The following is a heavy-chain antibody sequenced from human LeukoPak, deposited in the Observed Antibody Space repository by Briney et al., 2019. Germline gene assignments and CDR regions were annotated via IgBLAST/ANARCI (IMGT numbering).Heavy chain of an antibody. CDR1: GGSFSGYY. CDR2: INHSGST. CDR3: ARGRRGIVVVPAAIRFDY. J-gene: IGHJ4*02. D-gene: IGHD2-2*02. V-gene: IGHV4-34*01. Sequence: SETLSLTCAVYGGSFSGYYWSWIRQPPGKGLEWIGEINHSGSTNYNPSLKSRVTISVDMSKNQFSLKLSSVTAADTAVYYCARGRRGIVVVPAAIRFDYWGQGTLVTVSS.